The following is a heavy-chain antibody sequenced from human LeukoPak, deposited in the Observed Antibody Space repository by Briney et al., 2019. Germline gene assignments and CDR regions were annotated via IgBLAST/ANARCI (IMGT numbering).Heavy chain of an antibody. CDR1: GGSISPYY. D-gene: IGHD6-25*01. Sequence: WETLSLTCSLSGGSISPYYWSWFRQPPGKGLEWIGYIFHSGNTTYNPSLMSRATISLDSSKNQFFLRLTSVTAADTAMYYCARAETLAAIYFDVWGQGSLVTVSS. CDR3: ARAETLAAIYFDV. CDR2: IFHSGNT. V-gene: IGHV4-59*01. J-gene: IGHJ4*02.